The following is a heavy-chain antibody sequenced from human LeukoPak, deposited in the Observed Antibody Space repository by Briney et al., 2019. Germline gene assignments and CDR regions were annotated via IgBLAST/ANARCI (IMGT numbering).Heavy chain of an antibody. Sequence: SETLSLTCSVSGGSISSYYWNWIRQTPGKGLEWIGYIYYSGRTNYNPSLKSRVTISVDTSKNQFSLKLSSVTAADTAVYYCARAIEVGAMTPFDYWGQGTLVTVSS. V-gene: IGHV4-59*08. CDR1: GGSISSYY. CDR3: ARAIEVGAMTPFDY. CDR2: IYYSGRT. D-gene: IGHD1-26*01. J-gene: IGHJ4*02.